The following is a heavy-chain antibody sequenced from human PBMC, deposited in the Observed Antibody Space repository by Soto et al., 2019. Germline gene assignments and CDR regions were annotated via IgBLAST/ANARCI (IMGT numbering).Heavy chain of an antibody. CDR3: ARDVVGCVGDDYIWGSYRCPNRGFDY. CDR2: TYYRSKWYN. Sequence: QSQTLSLTCAISGDSVSSNSAAWNWIRQSPSRGLEWLGRTYYRSKWYNDYAVSVKSRITINPDTSKNQFSLQLNSVTPEDTAVYYCARDVVGCVGDDYIWGSYRCPNRGFDYWGQGTLVTVSS. V-gene: IGHV6-1*01. CDR1: GDSVSSNSAA. D-gene: IGHD3-16*02. J-gene: IGHJ4*02.